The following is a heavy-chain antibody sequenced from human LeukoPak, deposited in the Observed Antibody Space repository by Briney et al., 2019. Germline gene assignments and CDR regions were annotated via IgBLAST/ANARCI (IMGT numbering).Heavy chain of an antibody. CDR1: GFTFSSYS. J-gene: IGHJ1*01. D-gene: IGHD2-21*02. V-gene: IGHV3-21*01. CDR2: ISSSSSYI. Sequence: PGGSLRLSCAASGFTFSSYSMNWVRQAPGKGLEWVSSISSSSSYIYYADSVKGRFTISRDNAKNSLYLQMNSLRAEDTAVYYCARAVSWGYCGGDCPYFQHWGQGTLVTVSS. CDR3: ARAVSWGYCGGDCPYFQH.